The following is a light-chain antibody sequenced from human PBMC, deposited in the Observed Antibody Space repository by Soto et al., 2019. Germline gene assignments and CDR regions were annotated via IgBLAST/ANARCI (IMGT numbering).Light chain of an antibody. CDR1: SSAVGGYNY. J-gene: IGLJ1*01. Sequence: QSALTQPASVSGSPGQSITISCTGTSSAVGGYNYVSWYQQHPGKAPKLMIYDVSNRPSGVSNRFSGSKSGNTASLTISGLQAEDEADYYCSSYTSSSLYVFGTGTKVTVL. V-gene: IGLV2-14*01. CDR2: DVS. CDR3: SSYTSSSLYV.